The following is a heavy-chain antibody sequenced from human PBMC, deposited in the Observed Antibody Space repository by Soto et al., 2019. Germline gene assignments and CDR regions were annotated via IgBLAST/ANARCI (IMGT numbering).Heavy chain of an antibody. V-gene: IGHV1-2*02. CDR2: INPNSRDT. CDR3: ASGTPTPAGHCSEF. Sequence: ASVKLSCKASGYTFTDYYIHWVRQAPGQGLEWMGWINPNSRDTKNSQKFQGRVTMTRDASTRTAYMELSRLRSDDTAVYYCASGTPTPAGHCSEFWGNGNMVSVSS. CDR1: GYTFTDYY. J-gene: IGHJ6*04. D-gene: IGHD2-15*01.